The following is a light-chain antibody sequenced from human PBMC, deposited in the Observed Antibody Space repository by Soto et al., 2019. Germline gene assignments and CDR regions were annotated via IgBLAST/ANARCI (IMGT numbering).Light chain of an antibody. CDR1: QSVSSSY. J-gene: IGKJ2*01. CDR2: GAS. V-gene: IGKV3-20*01. CDR3: QQYDDWPPYT. Sequence: IVLTQSPGSLSLSPGERATLSCRAIQSVSSSYLAWYQQKPGQAPRLLIYGASSRATGIPDRFSGGGSGTEFSLTISSLQSEDFAVYYCQQYDDWPPYTFGQGTKV.